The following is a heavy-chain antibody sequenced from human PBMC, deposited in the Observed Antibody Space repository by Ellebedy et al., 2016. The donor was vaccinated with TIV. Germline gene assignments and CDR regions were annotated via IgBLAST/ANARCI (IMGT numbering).Heavy chain of an antibody. CDR1: GYTFTGYY. V-gene: IGHV1-2*02. CDR3: ARSVMKVVTAAPLGY. J-gene: IGHJ4*02. Sequence: AVSVKVSCKASGYTFTGYYIHWVRQAPGQGLEWLGWLNVASTDTNYAQRFRDRVTMTRDTSISTAYMDLSRLTSDDTAVYYCARSVMKVVTAAPLGYWGQGTLVTVSS. CDR2: LNVASTDT. D-gene: IGHD3-22*01.